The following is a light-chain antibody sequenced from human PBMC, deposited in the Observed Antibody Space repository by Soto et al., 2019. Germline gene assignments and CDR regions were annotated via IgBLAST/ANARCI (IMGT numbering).Light chain of an antibody. CDR3: GTWDSSLSAWV. CDR2: ENN. Sequence: QSVLTQPPSVSAAPGQKVTISCTGSSSNIGNNYVSWYQQLPATAPKLLIYENNKRPSGIPDRFSGSKSGTSATLCITGLQTGDEADYYCGTWDSSLSAWVFGGGTKLTVL. V-gene: IGLV1-51*02. J-gene: IGLJ3*02. CDR1: SSNIGNNY.